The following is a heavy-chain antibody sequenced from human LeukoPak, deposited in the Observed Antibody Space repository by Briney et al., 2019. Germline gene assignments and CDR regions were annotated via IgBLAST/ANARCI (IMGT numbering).Heavy chain of an antibody. CDR1: GYTFTSYY. CDR3: ARVLGDGYSTFDY. CDR2: INPSGGST. Sequence: ASVKVSCKACGYTFTSYYMHWVRQAPGQGFEWMGIINPSGGSTRYAQKFQGRVTMTRDTSTSTVYMELSSLRSEDTAVYYCARVLGDGYSTFDYWGQGTLVTVSS. V-gene: IGHV1-46*01. D-gene: IGHD5-24*01. J-gene: IGHJ4*02.